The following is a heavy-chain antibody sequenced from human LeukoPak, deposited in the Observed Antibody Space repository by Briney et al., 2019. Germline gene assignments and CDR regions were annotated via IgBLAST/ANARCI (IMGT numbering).Heavy chain of an antibody. Sequence: PESLSLTCTVSGGSISSYYWSWIRQSAGPRREWIGRIYTSGITNYNPSLKSRVTLSVDTSKNQFSLKLSSVTAADTAVYYCARVRASYCSSTSCYYYYGMDVWGQGTTVTVSS. J-gene: IGHJ6*02. CDR3: ARVRASYCSSTSCYYYYGMDV. D-gene: IGHD2-2*01. CDR1: GGSISSYY. V-gene: IGHV4-4*07. CDR2: IYTSGIT.